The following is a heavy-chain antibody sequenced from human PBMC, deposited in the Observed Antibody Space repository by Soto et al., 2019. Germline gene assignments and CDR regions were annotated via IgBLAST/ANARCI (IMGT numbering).Heavy chain of an antibody. V-gene: IGHV3-7*01. D-gene: IGHD3-3*01. J-gene: IGHJ4*02. CDR1: GFTFSSYW. CDR2: INRGGSYK. Sequence: GGSLRLSCAASGFTFSSYWMSWVRQAPGKGLEWVANINRGGSYKYYVDSMKGRFTISRDNAKNSLFLQMNSLRLEDTSVYYFARSSLGILRFLEWSFDYWGQGTLVTVSS. CDR3: ARSSLGILRFLEWSFDY.